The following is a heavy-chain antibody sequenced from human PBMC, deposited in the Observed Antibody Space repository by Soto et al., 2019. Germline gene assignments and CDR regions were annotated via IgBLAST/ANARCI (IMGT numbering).Heavy chain of an antibody. D-gene: IGHD5-12*01. CDR3: ARVSGSGSSPDYWYFDL. Sequence: GGSLRLSCAASGFTFSSYSMNWVRQAPGKGLEWVSSISSSSSYIYYADSVKGRFTISRDNAKNSLYLQMNSLRAEDTAVYYCARVSGSGSSPDYWYFDLWGRGTLVTVSS. CDR2: ISSSSSYI. V-gene: IGHV3-21*01. CDR1: GFTFSSYS. J-gene: IGHJ2*01.